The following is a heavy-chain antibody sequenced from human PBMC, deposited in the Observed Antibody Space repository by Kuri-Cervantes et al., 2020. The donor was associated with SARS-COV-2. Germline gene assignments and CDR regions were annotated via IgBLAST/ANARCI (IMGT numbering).Heavy chain of an antibody. D-gene: IGHD6-19*01. V-gene: IGHV4-39*02. J-gene: IGHJ4*02. CDR2: IYYSGNT. CDR3: ARDPVTVAGYFDY. Sequence: GSLRLSCNVSGGSISSNEYYWGWIRQPPGKGLQWLGSIYYSGNTYYTPSLKSRVTISVDTSKKQFSLKLSSVTAADTAVYYCARDPVTVAGYFDYWGQGALVTVSS. CDR1: GGSISSNEYY.